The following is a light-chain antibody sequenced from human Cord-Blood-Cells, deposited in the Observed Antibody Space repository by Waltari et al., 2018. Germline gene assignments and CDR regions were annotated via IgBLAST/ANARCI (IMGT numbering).Light chain of an antibody. V-gene: IGKV3-11*01. CDR3: QQRSNWLT. CDR2: DAS. Sequence: EIVLTQSPATLSLSPGERATRSRRASQSVRSYLAWYQQKPGQAPRLLIYDASNRATGIPARFSGSGSGTDFTLTISSLEPEDFAVYYCQQRSNWLTFGGGTKVEIK. CDR1: QSVRSY. J-gene: IGKJ4*01.